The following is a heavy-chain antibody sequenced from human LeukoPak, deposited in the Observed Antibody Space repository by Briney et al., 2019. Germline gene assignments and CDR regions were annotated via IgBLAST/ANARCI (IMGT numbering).Heavy chain of an antibody. CDR2: INHSGNT. Sequence: SETLSLTCAVYGGSFSGYYWSWIRQPPGKGLEWIGEINHSGNTNYNPSLKSRVTISVDTSKNQFSLKLSSVTAADTAVYYCARDGYCSSTSCPRGGFDPWGQGTLVTVSS. CDR3: ARDGYCSSTSCPRGGFDP. V-gene: IGHV4-34*01. D-gene: IGHD2-2*01. J-gene: IGHJ5*02. CDR1: GGSFSGYY.